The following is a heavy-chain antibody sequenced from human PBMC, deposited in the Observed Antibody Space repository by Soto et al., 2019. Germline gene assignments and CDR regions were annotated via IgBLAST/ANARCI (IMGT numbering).Heavy chain of an antibody. CDR1: EYIFTSYW. V-gene: IGHV5-51*01. CDR2: IYPGDSDT. J-gene: IGHJ4*02. Sequence: PGESLKISCKGSEYIFTSYWIAWVRQMPGKGLEWMGIIYPGDSDTIYSPSFQGQGTITADKSINTAYLQWTRMKASDTATYYSANHAGKYNGIAGSHNDYWGQGTLVTVSS. CDR3: ANHAGKYNGIAGSHNDY. D-gene: IGHD6-13*01.